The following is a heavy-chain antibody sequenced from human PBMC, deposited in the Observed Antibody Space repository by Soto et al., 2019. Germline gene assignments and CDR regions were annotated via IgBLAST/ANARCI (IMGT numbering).Heavy chain of an antibody. D-gene: IGHD2-21*01. CDR3: ARGRGVVVPAGTPDTFDV. CDR2: ISAYNNYT. V-gene: IGHV1-18*01. J-gene: IGHJ3*01. CDR1: GYTFNKYG. Sequence: QAQLVQSGGEVKRPGASVKVSCKASGYTFNKYGVNWMRQPPAPGLEWLGRISAYNNYTTFAQKSHGRVTVTTDASTNTAYSELKILRSDDTAIYYCARGRGVVVPAGTPDTFDVWGQGKMVTVSS.